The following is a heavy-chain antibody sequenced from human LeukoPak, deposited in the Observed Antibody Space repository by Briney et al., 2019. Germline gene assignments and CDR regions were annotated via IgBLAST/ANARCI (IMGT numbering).Heavy chain of an antibody. CDR2: MYTGGTT. CDR3: AKDEATSGGGLAS. CDR1: GFTFSSYA. V-gene: IGHV3-23*01. J-gene: IGHJ4*02. D-gene: IGHD3-16*01. Sequence: PGGSLRLSCAASGFTFSSYAMSWVRQAPGKGLEWVSAMYTGGTTYYADSVQGRFTIYRDNSKTTLYLQMNSLRAEDTAVYYCAKDEATSGGGLASWGQGTLVSVSS.